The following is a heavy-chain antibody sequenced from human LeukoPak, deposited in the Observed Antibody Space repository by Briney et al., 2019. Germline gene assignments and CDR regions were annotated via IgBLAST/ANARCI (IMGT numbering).Heavy chain of an antibody. CDR3: ASDGMDV. CDR1: GGSISSSSYY. V-gene: IGHV4-39*07. Sequence: RASETLSLACTVSGGSISSSSYYWGWIRQPPGKGLEWIGSIYYSGSTYYNPSLKSRVTISVDTSKNQFSLKLSSVTAADTAVYYCASDGMDVWGQGTTVTVSS. J-gene: IGHJ6*02. CDR2: IYYSGST.